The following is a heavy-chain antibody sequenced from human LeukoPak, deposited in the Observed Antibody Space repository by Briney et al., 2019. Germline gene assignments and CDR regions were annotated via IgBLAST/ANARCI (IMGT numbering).Heavy chain of an antibody. CDR2: ISSSSSYI. V-gene: IGHV3-21*01. CDR3: ARDRPYSSGCFDY. CDR1: DSTSSRCS. J-gene: IGHJ4*02. Sequence: GGTQVSSRAASDSTSSRCSMNWGRQPRGKVLGWGSSISSSSSYIYYADSVKGRFTISRDNAKNSLYLQMNSLRAEDTAVYYCARDRPYSSGCFDYWGQGTLVTVSS. D-gene: IGHD6-19*01.